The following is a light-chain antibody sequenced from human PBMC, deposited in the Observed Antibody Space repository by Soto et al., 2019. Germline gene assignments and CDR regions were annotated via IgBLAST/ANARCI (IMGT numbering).Light chain of an antibody. CDR2: WGS. V-gene: IGKV4-1*01. J-gene: IGKJ4*01. CDR1: QSIEYQSNNKKF. Sequence: DIVMTQFPDSLAVSLGETAALSCMSSQSIEYQSNNKKFLAWYQQKPGQPPRLLVSWGSTRASGVPDRFSGSGSGADFTLTITNLQAEDVAVYYCQQYYATPVTFGGGTKVEIK. CDR3: QQYYATPVT.